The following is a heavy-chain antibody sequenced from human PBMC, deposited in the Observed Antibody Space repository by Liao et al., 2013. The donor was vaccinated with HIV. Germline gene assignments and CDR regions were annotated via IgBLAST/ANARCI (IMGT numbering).Heavy chain of an antibody. J-gene: IGHJ3*02. Sequence: QVQLQESGPGLVEPSQTLSLSCTVSGGSITSGNYYWSWIRQPAGKGLEWIGRIYPYWNTDYNPSLKSRVTISVDTSKNQFSLKLSSVTAADTAVYYCARDVPAVGTTRTAFDMWGQGTMVTVSS. D-gene: IGHD1-26*01. CDR2: IYPYWNT. CDR3: ARDVPAVGTTRTAFDM. CDR1: GGSITSGNYY. V-gene: IGHV4-61*02.